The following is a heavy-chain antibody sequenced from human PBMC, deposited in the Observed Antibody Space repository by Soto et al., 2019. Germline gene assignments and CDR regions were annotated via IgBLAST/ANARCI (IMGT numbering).Heavy chain of an antibody. CDR1: GFTFSSYA. V-gene: IGHV3-48*01. CDR2: ISSSSSTI. CDR3: ARDFTGFDY. J-gene: IGHJ4*02. D-gene: IGHD3-9*01. Sequence: PGESLKISGAASGFTFSSYAMNWVRQAPGKGLEWVSYISSSSSTIYYADSVKGRFTISRDNAKNSLYLQMNSLRAEDTAVYYCARDFTGFDYWGQGTLVTVSS.